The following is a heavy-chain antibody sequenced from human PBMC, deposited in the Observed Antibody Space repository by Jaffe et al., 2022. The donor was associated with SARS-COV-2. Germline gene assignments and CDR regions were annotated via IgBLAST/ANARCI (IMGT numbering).Heavy chain of an antibody. CDR1: GFTFSSYG. J-gene: IGHJ4*02. V-gene: IGHV3-30*18. CDR3: AKDRGRQPPLDY. CDR2: ISYDGSNK. Sequence: QVQLVESGGGVVQPGRSLRLSCAASGFTFSSYGMHWVRQAPGKGLEWVAVISYDGSNKYYADSVKGRFTISRDNSKNTLYLQMNSLRAEDTAVYYCAKDRGRQPPLDYWGQGTLVTVSS. D-gene: IGHD6-13*01.